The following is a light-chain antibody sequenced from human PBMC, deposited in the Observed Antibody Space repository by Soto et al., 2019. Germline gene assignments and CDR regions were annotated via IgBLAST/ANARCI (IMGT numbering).Light chain of an antibody. CDR3: SSYTSSNTLV. Sequence: QSVLTQPASVSGSPGQSITISCTGTSSDVSGYNYVSWYQQHPGKAPKLMIYDVSNRPSGVSNRFSGSKSGNTASLTISGLQAEDEADYYCSSYTSSNTLVFGTGAKVTVL. J-gene: IGLJ1*01. CDR1: SSDVSGYNY. V-gene: IGLV2-14*01. CDR2: DVS.